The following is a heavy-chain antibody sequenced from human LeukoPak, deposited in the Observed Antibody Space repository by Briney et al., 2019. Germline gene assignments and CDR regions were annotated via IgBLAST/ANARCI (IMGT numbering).Heavy chain of an antibody. Sequence: PSETLSLTCTVSGGSISSSSYYWGWIRQPPGKGLEWIGSIYYSGSTYYNPSLKSRVTISVDTSKNQFSLKLSSVTAADTAVYYCARGSLADFWSGYYGRGGQGTLVTVSS. CDR3: ARGSLADFWSGYYGR. CDR1: GGSISSSSYY. V-gene: IGHV4-39*07. CDR2: IYYSGST. D-gene: IGHD3-3*01. J-gene: IGHJ1*01.